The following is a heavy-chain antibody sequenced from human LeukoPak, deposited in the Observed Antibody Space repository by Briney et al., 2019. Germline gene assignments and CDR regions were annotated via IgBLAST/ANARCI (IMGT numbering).Heavy chain of an antibody. CDR2: TIPIFGTA. CDR1: GGTFSSYA. CDR3: ARATTPHCSSTSCYISTTT. D-gene: IGHD2-2*02. Sequence: ASVKVSCKASGGTFSSYAISRVRQAPGQGLEWMGGTIPIFGTANYAQKFQGRVTITTDESTSTAYMELSSLRSEDTAVYYCARATTPHCSSTSCYISTTTWGQGTLVTVSS. V-gene: IGHV1-69*05. J-gene: IGHJ5*02.